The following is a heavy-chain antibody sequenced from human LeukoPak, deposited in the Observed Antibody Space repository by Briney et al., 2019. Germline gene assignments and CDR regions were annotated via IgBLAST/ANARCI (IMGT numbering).Heavy chain of an antibody. V-gene: IGHV5-51*01. J-gene: IGHJ4*02. CDR2: IYPGDSDT. CDR3: ARTMGTSTSSTLDY. D-gene: IGHD2-2*01. Sequence: GESLKISCKGSGYSFTSYWIGWARQMPGKGLEWMGIIYPGDSDTRYSPSFQGQVTISADKSITTAYLQWSSLKASDTAIYYCARTMGTSTSSTLDYWGQGTLVTVSS. CDR1: GYSFTSYW.